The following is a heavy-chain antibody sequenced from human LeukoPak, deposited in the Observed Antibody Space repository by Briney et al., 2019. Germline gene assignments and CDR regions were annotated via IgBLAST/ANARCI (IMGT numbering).Heavy chain of an antibody. CDR2: INPNSGGT. CDR1: GYTFTGYY. D-gene: IGHD1-26*01. V-gene: IGHV1-2*02. CDR3: AALGSEGAFDI. J-gene: IGHJ3*02. Sequence: EASVKVSCKASGYTFTGYYMHWVRQAPGQGLEWMGWINPNSGGTNYAPKFQGRVTMTRDTSISTAYMELSRLRSDDTAVYYCAALGSEGAFDIWGQGTMVTVSS.